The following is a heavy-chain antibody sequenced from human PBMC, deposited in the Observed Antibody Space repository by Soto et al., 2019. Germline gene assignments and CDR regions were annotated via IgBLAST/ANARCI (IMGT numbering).Heavy chain of an antibody. CDR1: GYTFTNYY. J-gene: IGHJ4*02. CDR2: INPNRGIT. Sequence: QVQLVQSGAEVKKPGASVKVSCKASGYTFTNYYLHWVRQAPGQGLEWMGIINPNRGITTYAQKFQARVTITTDTSTSIMYMEMSSLTSEDTAVYYCARDLDSSGWLGGFDYWGQGALVTVSS. V-gene: IGHV1-46*01. CDR3: ARDLDSSGWLGGFDY. D-gene: IGHD6-19*01.